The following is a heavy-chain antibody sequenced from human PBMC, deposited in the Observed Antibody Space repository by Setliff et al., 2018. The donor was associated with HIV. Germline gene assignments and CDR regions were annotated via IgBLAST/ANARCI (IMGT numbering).Heavy chain of an antibody. CDR2: VYWDDEK. J-gene: IGHJ4*02. D-gene: IGHD3-10*01. CDR1: EFSLSSSGVG. Sequence: SGPTLVNPTETLTLTCSFSEFSLSSSGVGVGWIRQPPGKALEWLAVVYWDDEKLYNPSFKPRLTITKAVLTMTNMDPMDTATFFCAHTPVSRNEYFFDHWGQGTLVTVSS. V-gene: IGHV2-5*02. CDR3: AHTPVSRNEYFFDH.